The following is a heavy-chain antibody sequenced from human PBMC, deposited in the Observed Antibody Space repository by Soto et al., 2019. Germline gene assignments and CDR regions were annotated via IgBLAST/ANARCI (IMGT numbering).Heavy chain of an antibody. J-gene: IGHJ6*02. V-gene: IGHV1-69*13. Sequence: ASVKVSCKASGYTFTSYGISWVRQAPGQGLEWMGGIIPIFGTANYAQKFQGRVTITADESTSTAYMELSSLRSEDTAVYYCARVDVHDFWSGRMDVWGQGTTVTVSS. CDR1: GYTFTSYG. CDR2: IIPIFGTA. D-gene: IGHD3-3*01. CDR3: ARVDVHDFWSGRMDV.